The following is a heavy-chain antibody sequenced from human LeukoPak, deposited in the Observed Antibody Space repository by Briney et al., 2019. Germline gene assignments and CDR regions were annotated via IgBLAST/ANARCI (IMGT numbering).Heavy chain of an antibody. CDR1: GGSFSGYY. J-gene: IGHJ5*02. V-gene: IGHV4-34*01. Sequence: PSETLSLTCAVYGGSFSGYYWSWIRQPPGKGLEWIGEINHSGSTNYNPSLKSRVTISVDTSKNQFSLKLSSVTAAATAVYYCARGDVVVPAAIRGWFDPWDQGTLVTVSS. CDR2: INHSGST. CDR3: ARGDVVVPAAIRGWFDP. D-gene: IGHD2-2*01.